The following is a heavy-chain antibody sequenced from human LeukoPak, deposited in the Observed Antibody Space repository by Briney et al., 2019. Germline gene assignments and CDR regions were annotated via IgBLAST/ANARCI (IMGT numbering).Heavy chain of an antibody. CDR2: IIPIFGTA. J-gene: IGHJ4*02. CDR1: GGTFSSYA. CDR3: ARCLGDMYYFDY. V-gene: IGHV1-69*05. D-gene: IGHD5/OR15-5a*01. Sequence: AASVKVSCKASGGTFSSYAISWVRQAPGQGLEWMGGIIPIFGTANYAQKFQGRVTITTDESTSTAYMELSSPRSEDTAVYYCARCLGDMYYFDYWGQGTLVTVSS.